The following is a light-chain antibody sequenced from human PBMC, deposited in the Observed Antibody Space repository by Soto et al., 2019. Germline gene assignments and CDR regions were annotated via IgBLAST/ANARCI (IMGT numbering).Light chain of an antibody. Sequence: EIVLTQSPGTLSLSPGERATLSCRASQSISSSSLAWYQQKPGQAPRLLIYGTFNRATGIPDRFSGSGSGTDFTLTISRLEPEDFAVYFCQQAATFGPGTKVDIK. CDR2: GTF. CDR3: QQAAT. CDR1: QSISSSS. V-gene: IGKV3-20*01. J-gene: IGKJ3*01.